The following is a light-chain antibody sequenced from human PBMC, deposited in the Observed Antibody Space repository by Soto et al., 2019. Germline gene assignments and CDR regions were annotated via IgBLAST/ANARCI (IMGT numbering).Light chain of an antibody. CDR1: SSDVGGYNY. J-gene: IGLJ2*01. CDR2: DVS. Sequence: QSALTQPASVSGSPGQSITISCTGTSSDVGGYNYVSWYQQHPGKAPKLLIYDVSNRPSGVSNRFSGSKSGHTASLTISGLQAEDEAEYYCSSYTSSSTLVVFGGGTKVTVL. V-gene: IGLV2-14*01. CDR3: SSYTSSSTLVV.